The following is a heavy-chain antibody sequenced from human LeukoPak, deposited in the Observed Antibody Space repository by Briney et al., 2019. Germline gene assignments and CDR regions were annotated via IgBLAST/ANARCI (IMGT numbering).Heavy chain of an antibody. D-gene: IGHD1-1*01. CDR2: IYGGVNT. V-gene: IGHV3-66*01. Sequence: GGSLRLSCAAPGFTVSTDYMSWVRQAPGKGLEWVSVIYGGVNTVYADSVQGRFTISRDNSENTLYLQMNSLRAEDTAVYYCAKSPKTGFLFDYWGKGTPVTVSS. J-gene: IGHJ4*02. CDR3: AKSPKTGFLFDY. CDR1: GFTVSTDY.